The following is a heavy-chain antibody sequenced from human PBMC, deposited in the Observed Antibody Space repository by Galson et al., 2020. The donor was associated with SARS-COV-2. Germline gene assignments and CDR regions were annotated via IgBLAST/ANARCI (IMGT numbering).Heavy chain of an antibody. D-gene: IGHD1-26*01. J-gene: IGHJ5*02. CDR3: APVSPHASGGFDP. CDR1: GYTLTDLS. Sequence: ASVKVSCTVSGYTLTDLSMHWVRQAPGKGLEWIGGFDPEDGETIYAQKFQGRVTMTEDTSTDTAYMELSSLRSEDTAVYYCAPVSPHASGGFDPRGQGTLVTGSS. CDR2: FDPEDGET. V-gene: IGHV1-24*01.